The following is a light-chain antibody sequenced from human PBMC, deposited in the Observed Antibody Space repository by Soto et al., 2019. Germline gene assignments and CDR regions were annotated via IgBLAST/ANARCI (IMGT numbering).Light chain of an antibody. CDR1: QGIRYA. J-gene: IGKJ1*01. CDR3: LQYNSPPLT. CDR2: GAS. Sequence: DVQMTQSQSSLSASVGDRVTITCRASQGIRYALGWYQQKPGTAPKRLIYGASILQNGVPSRFGGSGSGTEFTLTISSLQPEDFATYYCLQYNSPPLTFGQGTKVDIK. V-gene: IGKV1-17*01.